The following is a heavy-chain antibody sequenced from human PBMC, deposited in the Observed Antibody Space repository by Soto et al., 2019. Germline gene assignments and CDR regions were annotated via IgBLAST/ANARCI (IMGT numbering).Heavy chain of an antibody. D-gene: IGHD3-22*01. CDR1: GGTFSSYA. V-gene: IGHV1-69*13. J-gene: IGHJ4*02. CDR3: ARRQLYYYDSSGYYPEDY. CDR2: IIPIFGTA. Sequence: SVKVSCKASGGTFSSYAISWVRQAPGQGLEWMGGIIPIFGTANYAQKFQGRVTITADESTSTAYMELSSLRSEDTAVYYCARRQLYYYDSSGYYPEDYWGQGTLVTVSS.